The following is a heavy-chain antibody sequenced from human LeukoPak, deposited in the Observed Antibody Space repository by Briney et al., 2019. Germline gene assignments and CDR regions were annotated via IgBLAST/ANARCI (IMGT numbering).Heavy chain of an antibody. CDR2: IGTAGDT. CDR3: ARGGYSSSWESYSYYMDV. Sequence: GGSLRLSCAASGFTFSSYDMHWVRQAAGKGLEWVSAIGTAGDTYYPGSVKGRFTISRENAKNSLYLQMNSLRAGDTAVYYCARGGYSSSWESYSYYMDVWGKGTTVTVSS. J-gene: IGHJ6*03. D-gene: IGHD6-13*01. CDR1: GFTFSSYD. V-gene: IGHV3-13*01.